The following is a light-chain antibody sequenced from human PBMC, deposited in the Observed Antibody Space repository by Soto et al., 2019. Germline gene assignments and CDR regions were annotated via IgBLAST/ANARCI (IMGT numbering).Light chain of an antibody. CDR1: QTISNY. CDR3: QQSYGPPST. CDR2: LAS. J-gene: IGKJ5*01. Sequence: DIQMTQSPSSLSAFVGDRVTITCRASQTISNYLNWYQQRPGKAPKLLIYLASSLQSGVPSRFGGSGSGTDFTLTISSLPPEDAATYYCQQSYGPPSTFGQGTLLEIK. V-gene: IGKV1-39*01.